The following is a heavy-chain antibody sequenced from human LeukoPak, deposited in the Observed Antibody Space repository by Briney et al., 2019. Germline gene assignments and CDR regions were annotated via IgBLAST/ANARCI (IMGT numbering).Heavy chain of an antibody. CDR3: ARRGYCSSTSCYFYFDY. J-gene: IGHJ4*02. CDR1: GFTFSSYS. CDR2: ISSSSSTI. V-gene: IGHV3-48*04. D-gene: IGHD2-2*01. Sequence: TGGSLRLSCAASGFTFSSYSMNWVRQAPGKGLEWVSYISSSSSTIYYADSVKGRFTISRDNAKNSLYLQMNSLRAEDTAVYYCARRGYCSSTSCYFYFDYWGQGTLVTVSS.